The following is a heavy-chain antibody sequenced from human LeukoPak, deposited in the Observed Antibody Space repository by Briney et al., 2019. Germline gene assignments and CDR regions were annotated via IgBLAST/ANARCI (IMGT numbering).Heavy chain of an antibody. CDR2: IYYSGST. CDR3: ARSNWAHDAFDI. V-gene: IGHV4-59*01. D-gene: IGHD1-1*01. J-gene: IGHJ3*02. Sequence: SETLSLTCTVSGGSISSYYWSWIRQPPGKGLEWIGYIYYSGSTNYNPSLKSRVTISVDTSKNQFSLKLSSVTAADTAVYYCARSNWAHDAFDIWGQGTMVTVSS. CDR1: GGSISSYY.